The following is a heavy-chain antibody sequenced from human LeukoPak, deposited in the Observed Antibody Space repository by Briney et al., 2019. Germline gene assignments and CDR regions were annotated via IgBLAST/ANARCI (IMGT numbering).Heavy chain of an antibody. Sequence: GASVKVSCKASGYTFTNYGITWVRQAPGQGLEWMGWINPNSGGTNYAQKFQGRVTMTRDTSISTAYMELSRLRSDDTAVYYCAREYGRYFDWLSNYFDYWGQGTLVTVSS. CDR2: INPNSGGT. J-gene: IGHJ4*02. CDR1: GYTFTNYG. D-gene: IGHD3-9*01. V-gene: IGHV1-2*02. CDR3: AREYGRYFDWLSNYFDY.